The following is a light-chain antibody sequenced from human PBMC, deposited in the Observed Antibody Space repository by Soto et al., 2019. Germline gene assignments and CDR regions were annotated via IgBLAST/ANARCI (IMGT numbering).Light chain of an antibody. J-gene: IGKJ1*01. CDR2: GAF. V-gene: IGKV3-15*01. CDR3: QQYNDCPLT. CDR1: QSVSSN. Sequence: EIVMTQSPVTLSVSPGERVTLSCRASQSVSSNLAWYQQKPGQAPSLLIYGAFTRATGIPARFSGTGSGKEFTLTISSLKSEDFALYYCQQYNDCPLTLGQGTKVDIK.